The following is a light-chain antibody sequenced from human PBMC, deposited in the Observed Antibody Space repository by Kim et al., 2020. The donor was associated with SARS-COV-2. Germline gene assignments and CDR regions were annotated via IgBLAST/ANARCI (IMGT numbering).Light chain of an antibody. CDR3: QQNNSLSWT. V-gene: IGKV1-5*03. CDR2: KAS. Sequence: DIQMTQSPSTLSASVGDRVTITCRASQSISDCLDWYQQKPGKAPKLLIYKASSLESGGPSRFSGSGSGTEFTLTISSLQPDEFATYYCQQNNSLSWTFGQGTKVDIK. CDR1: QSISDC. J-gene: IGKJ1*01.